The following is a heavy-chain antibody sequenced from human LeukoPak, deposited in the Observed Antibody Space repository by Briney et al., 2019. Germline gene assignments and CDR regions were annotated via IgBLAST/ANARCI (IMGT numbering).Heavy chain of an antibody. Sequence: PGRSPRLSCAASGFTFSSYAMHWVRQAPCKGLEWVAVISDDGSNKYYADSVKGRFTISRDNSKNTLYLQMNSLRAEDTAVYYCARSGYCSSTSCPHFDYWGQGTLVTVSS. D-gene: IGHD2-2*01. CDR1: GFTFSSYA. J-gene: IGHJ4*02. V-gene: IGHV3-30-3*01. CDR2: ISDDGSNK. CDR3: ARSGYCSSTSCPHFDY.